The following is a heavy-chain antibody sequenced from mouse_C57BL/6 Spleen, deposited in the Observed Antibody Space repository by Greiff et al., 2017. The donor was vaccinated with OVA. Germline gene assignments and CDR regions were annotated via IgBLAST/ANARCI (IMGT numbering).Heavy chain of an antibody. CDR2: ISYDGSN. CDR3: ARPSAYYSNYEWYFDV. Sequence: EVQLKESGPGLVKPSQSLSLTCSVTGYSITSGYYWNWIRQFPGNKLEWMGYISYDGSNNYNPSLKNRISITRDTSKNQFFLKLNSVTTEDTATYYCARPSAYYSNYEWYFDVWGTGTTVTVSS. V-gene: IGHV3-6*01. J-gene: IGHJ1*03. CDR1: GYSITSGYY. D-gene: IGHD2-5*01.